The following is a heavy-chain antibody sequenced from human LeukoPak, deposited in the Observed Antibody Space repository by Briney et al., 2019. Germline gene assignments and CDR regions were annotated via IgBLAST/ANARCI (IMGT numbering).Heavy chain of an antibody. J-gene: IGHJ4*02. D-gene: IGHD2-2*01. CDR3: ARGRTGAAALDF. CDR1: GGSFRGHY. V-gene: IGHV4-34*01. Sequence: KPSETLSLTCAVYGGSFRGHYWTWIRQPPGKGLEWIGEGTHSGSPNYNPSLKSRVTIPLDTSKNQFSLKLTSVTAADTAVYYCARGRTGAAALDFWGPGTLVTVSS. CDR2: GTHSGSP.